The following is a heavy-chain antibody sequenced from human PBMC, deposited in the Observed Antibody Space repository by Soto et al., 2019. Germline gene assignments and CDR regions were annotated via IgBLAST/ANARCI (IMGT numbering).Heavy chain of an antibody. Sequence: SETLSLTCTVSGGSISSGGYYWSWIRQHPGKGLEWIGYIYYSGSTYYNPSLKSRVTISVDTSKNQFSLKLSSVTAADTAVYYCARAATVATTRAGWYFDLWGRGTLLTVSS. D-gene: IGHD5-12*01. CDR2: IYYSGST. CDR3: ARAATVATTRAGWYFDL. V-gene: IGHV4-31*03. CDR1: GGSISSGGYY. J-gene: IGHJ2*01.